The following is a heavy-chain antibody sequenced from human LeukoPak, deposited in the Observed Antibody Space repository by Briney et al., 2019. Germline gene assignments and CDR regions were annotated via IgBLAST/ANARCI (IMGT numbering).Heavy chain of an antibody. V-gene: IGHV3-15*01. CDR3: TTDMTPVSTVFDY. CDR1: GFTFSNAW. Sequence: GGSLRLSCAASGFTFSNAWMSWVRQAPGKGLEWVGRIKSKTDGGTIDYVTPVKGRFTILRDDSKNTLYLQMNSLKTEDTAVYYCTTDMTPVSTVFDYWGQGTLVTVSS. J-gene: IGHJ4*02. CDR2: IKSKTDGGTI. D-gene: IGHD4-11*01.